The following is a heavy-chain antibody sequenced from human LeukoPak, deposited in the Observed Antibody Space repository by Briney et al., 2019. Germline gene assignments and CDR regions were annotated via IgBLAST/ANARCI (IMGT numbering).Heavy chain of an antibody. CDR1: GYPFTSYD. CDR3: ARFEYSSSSGFDY. V-gene: IGHV1-8*01. CDR2: MNPNSGNT. Sequence: ASVKVSCKASGYPFTSYDINWVRQATGQGLEWMGWMNPNSGNTGYAQKFQGRVTMTRNTSISTACMELSSLRSEDTAVYYCARFEYSSSSGFDYWGQGTLVTVSS. D-gene: IGHD6-6*01. J-gene: IGHJ4*02.